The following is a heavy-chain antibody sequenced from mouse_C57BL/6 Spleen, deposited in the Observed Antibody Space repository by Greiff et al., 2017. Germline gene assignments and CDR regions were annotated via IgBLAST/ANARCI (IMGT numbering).Heavy chain of an antibody. CDR1: GFSLTSYA. CDR2: IWTGGGT. V-gene: IGHV2-9-1*01. D-gene: IGHD2-3*01. Sequence: QVQLKQSGPGLVAPSQSLSITCTVSGFSLTSYAISWVRQPPGKGLEWLGVIWTGGGTNYNSALKSRLSISKDNSKSQVFLKRNSLQTDDTARYYCARESIYDGYSWFAYWGQGTLVTVSA. CDR3: ARESIYDGYSWFAY. J-gene: IGHJ3*01.